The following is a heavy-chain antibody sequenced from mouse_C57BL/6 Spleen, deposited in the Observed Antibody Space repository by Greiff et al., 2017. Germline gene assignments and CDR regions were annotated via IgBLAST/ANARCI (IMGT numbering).Heavy chain of an antibody. CDR1: GYTFTTYP. V-gene: IGHV1-47*01. CDR2: FHPYNDDT. CDR3: ERGVYYYGSSYDYYAMDY. J-gene: IGHJ4*01. D-gene: IGHD1-1*01. Sequence: QVQLQQSGAELVKPGASVKMSCKASGYTFTTYPIEWMKQNHGKSLEWIGNFHPYNDDTKYNEKFKGKATLTVEKSSSTFYLELSGLSSDDSAVYYCERGVYYYGSSYDYYAMDYWGQGTSVTVSS.